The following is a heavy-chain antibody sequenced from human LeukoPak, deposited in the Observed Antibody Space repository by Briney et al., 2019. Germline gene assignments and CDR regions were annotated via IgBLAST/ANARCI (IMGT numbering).Heavy chain of an antibody. V-gene: IGHV1-2*02. J-gene: IGHJ4*02. CDR2: INPNSGGT. D-gene: IGHD3-22*01. CDR1: GYTFTGYY. Sequence: ASVKVSRKASGYTFTGYYMHWVRQAPGQGLEWMGWINPNSGGTNYAQKFQGRVTMTRDTSISTAYMELSRLRSDDTAVYYCARGGDSSGYYPFDYWGQGTLVTVSS. CDR3: ARGGDSSGYYPFDY.